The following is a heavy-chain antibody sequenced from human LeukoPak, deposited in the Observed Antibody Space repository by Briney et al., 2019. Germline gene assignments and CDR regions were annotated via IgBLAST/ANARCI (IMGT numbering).Heavy chain of an antibody. V-gene: IGHV3-7*03. CDR1: GFTFSSYW. CDR3: GRFGWLPAPYYFDC. CDR2: INHDGCGT. D-gene: IGHD6-19*01. J-gene: IGHJ4*02. Sequence: GGSLRLSCAASGFTFSSYWMSWVRQAPGKGLEWVANINHDGCGTCYVDSVKGRFTISRDNGKNTLYLQMNSLRAEDTAVYYCGRFGWLPAPYYFDCWGQGTLVSVSA.